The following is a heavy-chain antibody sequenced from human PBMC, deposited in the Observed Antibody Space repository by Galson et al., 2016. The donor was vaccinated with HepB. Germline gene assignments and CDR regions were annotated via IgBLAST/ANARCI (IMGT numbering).Heavy chain of an antibody. D-gene: IGHD6-19*01. J-gene: IGHJ4*02. CDR3: ARGQWGIRSFDY. Sequence: SLRLSCAASGFSVSGQYMSWVRQAPGKGLEWVSVLYSGGDTYYADSVKGRFSISRDNSKNTLFLQMDSLRVEDTAVYYCARGQWGIRSFDYWGQRTLVTVSS. V-gene: IGHV3-53*01. CDR1: GFSVSGQY. CDR2: LYSGGDT.